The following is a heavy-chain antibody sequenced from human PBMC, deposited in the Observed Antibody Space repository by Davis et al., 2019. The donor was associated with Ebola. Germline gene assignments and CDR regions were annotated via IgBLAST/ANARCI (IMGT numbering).Heavy chain of an antibody. J-gene: IGHJ4*02. CDR3: ARAGNYDFWSGCNY. Sequence: MPSETLSLTCAVSGGSFSGYYCSWIRQPPGQGLDWIGETNHSGSTNYNPSLKSRVTISVDTSKNQFSLKLSSVTAADTAVYYCARAGNYDFWSGCNYWGQGTLVTVSS. V-gene: IGHV4-34*01. CDR1: GGSFSGYY. D-gene: IGHD3-3*01. CDR2: TNHSGST.